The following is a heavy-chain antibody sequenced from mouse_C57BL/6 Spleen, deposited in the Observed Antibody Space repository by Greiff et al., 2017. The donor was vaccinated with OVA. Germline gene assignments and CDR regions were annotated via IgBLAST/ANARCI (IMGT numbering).Heavy chain of an antibody. J-gene: IGHJ1*03. D-gene: IGHD2-4*01. V-gene: IGHV3-6*01. CDR3: ARAIYYDYDVWYFDV. CDR2: ISYDGSN. Sequence: EVQLVESGPGLVKPSQSLSLTCSVTGYSITSGYYWNWIRQFPGNKLEWMGYISYDGSNNYNPSLKNRISITRDTSKNQFFLKLNSVTTEDTATYYCARAIYYDYDVWYFDVWGTGTTVTVSS. CDR1: GYSITSGYY.